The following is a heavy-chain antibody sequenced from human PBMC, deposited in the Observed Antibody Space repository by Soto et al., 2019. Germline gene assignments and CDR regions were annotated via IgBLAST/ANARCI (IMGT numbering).Heavy chain of an antibody. CDR2: IWYDGSSR. J-gene: IGHJ4*02. V-gene: IGHV3-33*01. CDR1: GFTFGSYG. D-gene: IGHD3-3*01. Sequence: QVQLVESGGGVVQPGRSLRLACAASGFTFGSYGMHWVRQAPGKGLEWVAVIWYDGSSRKYADSVKGRFTISRDNSKNKVFLHMNNLRAEDTAAYFCVRGYDVFDYLGQGTLVTVPS. CDR3: VRGYDVFDY.